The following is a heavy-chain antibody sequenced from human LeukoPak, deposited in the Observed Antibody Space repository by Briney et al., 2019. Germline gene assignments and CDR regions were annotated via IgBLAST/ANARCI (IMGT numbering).Heavy chain of an antibody. D-gene: IGHD6-13*01. J-gene: IGHJ3*02. CDR2: IIPIFGTA. CDR1: GGTFSSYA. CDR3: ARPVSAAGTHDACDI. V-gene: IGHV1-69*05. Sequence: SVKVSCKASGGTFSSYAISWVRQAPGQGLEWMGGIIPIFGTANYAQTFQGRVTINTDESTSTAYMELSSLRSEDTAVYYCARPVSAAGTHDACDIWGQGTMVTVSS.